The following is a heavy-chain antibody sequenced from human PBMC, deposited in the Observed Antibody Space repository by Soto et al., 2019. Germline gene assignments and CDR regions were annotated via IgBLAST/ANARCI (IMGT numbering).Heavy chain of an antibody. CDR2: INPATGAA. D-gene: IGHD3-3*01. V-gene: IGHV1-2*02. CDR1: GYPVTAYY. J-gene: IGHJ3*02. CDR3: ARGGGVGVAGSAAFDM. Sequence: QLHLVQSGAVVKKPGASVTVSCSASGYPVTAYYMHWVRQAPGRGLEWMGGINPATGAAKYTQTLQGGVTMTRDASTSTVFMELGGLTSEDTAVFYCARGGGVGVAGSAAFDMWGQGTLVTVSS.